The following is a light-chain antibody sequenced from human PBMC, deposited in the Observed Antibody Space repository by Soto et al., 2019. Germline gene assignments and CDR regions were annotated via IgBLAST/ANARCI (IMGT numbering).Light chain of an antibody. Sequence: DIVMTQSPDSLAVSLGERATINCKSSQSVLYSSNNKNYLAWYQQKPGQPPKLLIYWASTRESGVPGRFSGSGSGTDFTLTISSLQAEDVAVYYCQQYYSSPQTFGQGDQVDIK. CDR3: QQYYSSPQT. J-gene: IGKJ1*01. CDR2: WAS. CDR1: QSVLYSSNNKNY. V-gene: IGKV4-1*01.